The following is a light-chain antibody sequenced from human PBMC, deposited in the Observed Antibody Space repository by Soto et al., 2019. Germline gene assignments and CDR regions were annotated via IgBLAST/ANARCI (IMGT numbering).Light chain of an antibody. V-gene: IGLV2-8*01. J-gene: IGLJ1*01. Sequence: QSVLTQPPSASGSPGQSVTISCTGTSSDVGGYNYVSWYQQHPGKAPKLMIYEVSKRPSGVPDRFSGSKSGNTASLTVSGLQAEDDADYYCSSYACSNYFYYVFGTGTKVSV. CDR1: SSDVGGYNY. CDR2: EVS. CDR3: SSYACSNYFYYV.